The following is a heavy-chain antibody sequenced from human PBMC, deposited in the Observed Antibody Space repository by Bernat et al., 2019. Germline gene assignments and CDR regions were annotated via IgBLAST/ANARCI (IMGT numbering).Heavy chain of an antibody. J-gene: IGHJ5*02. CDR3: AREIAPLNWFDP. Sequence: QVQLQESGPGLVKPSETLSLTCTVSGGSISSYYWSWIRQPPGKGLEWIGYIYYSGSTNYNPSLKSRVTISVDTSKNQFSLKLSSVTAADTAVYYCAREIAPLNWFDPWGQGTLVTVSS. CDR2: IYYSGST. V-gene: IGHV4-59*01. CDR1: GGSISSYY.